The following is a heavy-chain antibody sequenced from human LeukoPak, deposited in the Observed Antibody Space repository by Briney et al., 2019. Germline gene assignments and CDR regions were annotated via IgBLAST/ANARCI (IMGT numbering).Heavy chain of an antibody. V-gene: IGHV3-66*01. Sequence: PGGSLRLSCAASGFTFSSYEMNWVRQAPGKGLEWVSVIYSGGSTYYADSVKGRFTISRDNSKNTLYLQMNSLRAEDTAVYYCARAPTLRYFDWLFHYYYMDVWGKGTTVTISS. J-gene: IGHJ6*03. CDR1: GFTFSSYE. CDR3: ARAPTLRYFDWLFHYYYMDV. CDR2: IYSGGST. D-gene: IGHD3-9*01.